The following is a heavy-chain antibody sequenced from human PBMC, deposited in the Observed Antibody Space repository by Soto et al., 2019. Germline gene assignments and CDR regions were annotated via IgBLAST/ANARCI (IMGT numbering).Heavy chain of an antibody. Sequence: ASVKVSCKASGYTFTGYYMHWVRQAPGQGLEWMGWINPNSGGTNYAQKFQGWVTMTRDTSISTAYMELSRLRSDDTAVYYCARALSIAALDAFDNWGQGTMVTVSS. CDR1: GYTFTGYY. V-gene: IGHV1-2*04. CDR2: INPNSGGT. D-gene: IGHD6-6*01. J-gene: IGHJ3*02. CDR3: ARALSIAALDAFDN.